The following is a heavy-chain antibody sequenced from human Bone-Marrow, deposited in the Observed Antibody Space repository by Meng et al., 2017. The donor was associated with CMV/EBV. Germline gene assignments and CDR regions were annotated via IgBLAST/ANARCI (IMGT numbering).Heavy chain of an antibody. CDR2: VSWNSFII. V-gene: IGHV3-9*01. CDR1: GFTFDDYA. CDR3: ARDDIVVVPAAINTPLYYYYYGMDV. J-gene: IGHJ6*02. Sequence: SLKISCTASGFTFDDYAMHWVRQAPGKGLEWVSGVSWNSFIIAYADSVKGRFTISRDNAKNSLYLQMNSLRAEDTAVYYCARDDIVVVPAAINTPLYYYYYGMDVWGQGTTVTVSS. D-gene: IGHD2-2*01.